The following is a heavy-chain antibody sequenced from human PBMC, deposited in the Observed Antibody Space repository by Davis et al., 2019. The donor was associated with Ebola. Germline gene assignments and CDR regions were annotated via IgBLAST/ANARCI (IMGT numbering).Heavy chain of an antibody. Sequence: ASVKVSCKASGYTFTDYPINWVRQAPGQGLEWLGWINTDTRNPTYAQGFTGRFVFSLDTSVSTAYLQISSLKAEDTAVYYCARAQYCSRGSCYSTYWGQGTLVTVSS. CDR3: ARAQYCSRGSCYSTY. J-gene: IGHJ4*02. D-gene: IGHD2-15*01. V-gene: IGHV7-4-1*02. CDR2: INTDTRNP. CDR1: GYTFTDYP.